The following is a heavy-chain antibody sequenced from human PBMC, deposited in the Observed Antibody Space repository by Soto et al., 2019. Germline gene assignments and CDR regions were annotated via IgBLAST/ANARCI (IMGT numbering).Heavy chain of an antibody. Sequence: EVQVVESGGNLVQPGGSLRLSCAASGFTFSNYWMHWVRQVPGKGLVWVSRISPGGGATAYADSVKGRFTISRDNVKNTLYLQMNSLRAEDTALYYCTRSVHASYGSGGLFTYCFDDSGQGTLVTVSS. CDR1: GFTFSNYW. D-gene: IGHD3-10*01. CDR2: ISPGGGAT. V-gene: IGHV3-74*01. CDR3: TRSVHASYGSGGLFTYCFDD. J-gene: IGHJ4*02.